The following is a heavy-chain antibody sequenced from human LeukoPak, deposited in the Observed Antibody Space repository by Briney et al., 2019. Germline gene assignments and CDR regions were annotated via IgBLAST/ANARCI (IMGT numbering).Heavy chain of an antibody. V-gene: IGHV1-69*04. J-gene: IGHJ6*02. CDR1: GCTFSSYA. CDR3: ARDPDLRGVIVARLPYSYYGMDV. Sequence: AASVKVSCKASGCTFSSYAISWVRQAPGQGLEWMGRIIPILGIANYAQKFQGRVTITADKSTSTAYMELSSLRSEDTAVYYCARDPDLRGVIVARLPYSYYGMDVWGQGTTVTVSS. CDR2: IIPILGIA. D-gene: IGHD3-10*01.